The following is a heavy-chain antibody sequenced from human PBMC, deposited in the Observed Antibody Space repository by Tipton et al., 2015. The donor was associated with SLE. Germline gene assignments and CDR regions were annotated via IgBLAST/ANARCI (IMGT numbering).Heavy chain of an antibody. J-gene: IGHJ5*02. Sequence: TLSLNCTVSGGSVRSHYWSWIRPSPGKGLEWIGYISDSGSTHYNPSLKSRVAISVDTSKNHFSLILTSVSAADTAVYYCARHSPNWFGPWGQGMLVTVSS. CDR3: ARHSPNWFGP. CDR2: ISDSGST. CDR1: GGSVRSHY. V-gene: IGHV4-59*08.